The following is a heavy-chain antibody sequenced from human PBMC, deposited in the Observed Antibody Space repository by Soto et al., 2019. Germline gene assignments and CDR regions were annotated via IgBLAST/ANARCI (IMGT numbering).Heavy chain of an antibody. Sequence: QVQLVESGGGVVQPGRSLRLSCAASGFTFSSYAMHWVRQAPGKGLEWVAVISYDGSNKYYADSVKGRFTISRDNSKNTWYLQMNSLRAEDTAVYYCARDEGGYDPFDYWGQGTLVTVSS. CDR3: ARDEGGYDPFDY. D-gene: IGHD5-12*01. V-gene: IGHV3-30-3*01. J-gene: IGHJ4*02. CDR2: ISYDGSNK. CDR1: GFTFSSYA.